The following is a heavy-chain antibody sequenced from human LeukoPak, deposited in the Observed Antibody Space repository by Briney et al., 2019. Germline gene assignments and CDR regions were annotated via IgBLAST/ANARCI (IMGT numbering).Heavy chain of an antibody. V-gene: IGHV3-21*01. CDR3: ARGHTAVTRHFDF. CDR1: GFTFSSYC. D-gene: IGHD4-17*01. Sequence: GGSLRLSCAASGFTFSSYCMNWVRQAPGKGLEWVSFISSSSSYIYYADSVKGRFTISRDDAKNLLYLDMNSLRAEDTAVYYCARGHTAVTRHFDFWGQGTLVTVSS. CDR2: ISSSSSYI. J-gene: IGHJ4*02.